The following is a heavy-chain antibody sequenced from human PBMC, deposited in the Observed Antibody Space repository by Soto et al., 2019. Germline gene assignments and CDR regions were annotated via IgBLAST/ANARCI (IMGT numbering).Heavy chain of an antibody. Sequence: EVQLLESGGGLVQPGGSLRLSCAASGFTFSSYAMNWIRQGPGKGLEWVSGISVNDGRAYYADSVKGRFTVSRDNSKNTLYQQMNSLRAEDTAVYSCVKGYGSGLNWFERWGQGTLVTVSS. V-gene: IGHV3-23*01. J-gene: IGHJ5*02. CDR2: ISVNDGRA. CDR1: GFTFSSYA. CDR3: VKGYGSGLNWFER. D-gene: IGHD3-10*01.